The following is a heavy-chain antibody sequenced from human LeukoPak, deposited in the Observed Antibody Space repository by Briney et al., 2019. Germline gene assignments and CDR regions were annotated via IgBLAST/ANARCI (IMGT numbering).Heavy chain of an antibody. V-gene: IGHV3-23*01. CDR2: ISGSGGST. J-gene: IGHJ4*02. CDR1: GFTFSSYA. D-gene: IGHD2-2*01. Sequence: GGSLRLSCAASGFTFSSYAMSWVRQAPVKGLEWVSAISGSGGSTYYADSVKGRFTISRDNSKNTLYLQMNSLRAEDTAVYYCAKDRRGVVVPADWGQGTLVTVSS. CDR3: AKDRRGVVVPAD.